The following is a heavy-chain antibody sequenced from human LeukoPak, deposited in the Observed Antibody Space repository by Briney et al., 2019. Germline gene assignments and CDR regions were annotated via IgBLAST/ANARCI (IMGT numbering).Heavy chain of an antibody. CDR3: ATSSSSLDAFDI. CDR2: ISAYNGNT. V-gene: IGHV1-18*01. CDR1: GYTFTSYG. J-gene: IGHJ3*02. Sequence: ASVKVSCKASGYTFTSYGISWVRQTPGQGLEWMGWISAYNGNTNYAQKFQGRVTITADESTSTAYMELSSLRSEDTAVYYCATSSSSLDAFDIWGQGTMVTVSS. D-gene: IGHD6-13*01.